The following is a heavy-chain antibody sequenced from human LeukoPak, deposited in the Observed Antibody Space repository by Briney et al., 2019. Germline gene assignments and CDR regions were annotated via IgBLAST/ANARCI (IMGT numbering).Heavy chain of an antibody. CDR1: GGSVSSGSYY. CDR2: IYYSGST. V-gene: IGHV4-61*01. D-gene: IGHD2-2*01. CDR3: ARINRASTSYDY. J-gene: IGHJ4*02. Sequence: SETLSLTCTVSGGSVSSGSYYWSWIRQPPGKGLEWIGYIYYSGSTNYNPSLKSRVTISVDTSKNQFSLKLSSVTAADTAAYYCARINRASTSYDYWGQGTLVTVSS.